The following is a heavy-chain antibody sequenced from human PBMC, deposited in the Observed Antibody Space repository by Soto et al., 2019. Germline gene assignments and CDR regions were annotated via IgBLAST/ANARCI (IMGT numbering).Heavy chain of an antibody. J-gene: IGHJ5*02. D-gene: IGHD6-6*01. Sequence: SVKVSCKASGGTFSSYAISWVRQAPGQGLEWMGGIIPIFGTANYAQKFQGRVTITADESTSTAYMGLSSLRSEDTAVYYCATYSGSSSRWFDPWGQGTLVTVSS. CDR1: GGTFSSYA. V-gene: IGHV1-69*13. CDR2: IIPIFGTA. CDR3: ATYSGSSSRWFDP.